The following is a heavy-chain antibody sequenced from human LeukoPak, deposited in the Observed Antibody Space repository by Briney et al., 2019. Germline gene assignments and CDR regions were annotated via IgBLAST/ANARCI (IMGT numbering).Heavy chain of an antibody. D-gene: IGHD4-17*01. CDR1: GGSINSYY. CDR3: ARETTRDRFMDV. CDR2: IYHSGST. V-gene: IGHV4-38-2*02. Sequence: SETLSLTCTVSGGSINSYYWSWIRQPPGEGLEWIGSIYHSGSTYYNPSLKSRVTISVDTSKNQFSLKLTSVTAADTAVYYCARETTRDRFMDVWGKGTTVTVSS. J-gene: IGHJ6*03.